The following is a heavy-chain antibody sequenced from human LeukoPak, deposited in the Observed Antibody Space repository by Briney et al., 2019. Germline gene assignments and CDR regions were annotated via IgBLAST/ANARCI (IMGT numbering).Heavy chain of an antibody. D-gene: IGHD3-10*01. CDR1: GYTFTGYY. Sequence: GASVKVSCKASGYTFTGYYMHWVRQAPGQGLEWMGWISAYNGNTNYAQKLQGRVTMTTDTSTSTAYMELRSLRSDDTAVYYCASALLWFGVFDYWGQGTLVTVSS. J-gene: IGHJ4*02. CDR3: ASALLWFGVFDY. CDR2: ISAYNGNT. V-gene: IGHV1-18*04.